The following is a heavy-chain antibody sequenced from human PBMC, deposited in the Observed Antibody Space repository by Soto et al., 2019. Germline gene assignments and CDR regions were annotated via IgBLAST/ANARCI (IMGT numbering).Heavy chain of an antibody. V-gene: IGHV3-21*01. CDR1: GFTFISYR. Sequence: EVQLVESGGGLVKPGGSLGLSVAASGFTFISYRWNWVRQAPGRGREWFSSISISSSYIYYADSVKGRFTISRDNAKNSLYLQMNSLRAEDTAVYYCARTAATDDLRYYYFDYWGQGTLVTVSS. D-gene: IGHD4-17*01. CDR2: ISISSSYI. CDR3: ARTAATDDLRYYYFDY. J-gene: IGHJ4*02.